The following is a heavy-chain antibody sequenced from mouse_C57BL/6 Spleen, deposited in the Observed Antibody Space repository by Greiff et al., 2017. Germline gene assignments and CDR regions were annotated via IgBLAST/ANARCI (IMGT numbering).Heavy chain of an antibody. D-gene: IGHD2-5*01. CDR3: ARSRGYSNSLYAMDY. CDR1: GYTFTSYW. CDR2: IDPSDSET. Sequence: QVQLQQPGAELVRPGSSVKLSCKASGYTFTSYWLHWVKQRPIQGLEWIGNIDPSDSETHYNQKFKDKATLTVDKSSSTAYMQLRSLTSEDSAVYYCARSRGYSNSLYAMDYWGQGTSVTVSS. J-gene: IGHJ4*01. V-gene: IGHV1-52*01.